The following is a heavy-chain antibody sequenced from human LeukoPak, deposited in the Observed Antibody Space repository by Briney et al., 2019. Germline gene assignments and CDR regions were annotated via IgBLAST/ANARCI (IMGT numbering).Heavy chain of an antibody. CDR3: ARHPTGYCSSTSCYKYNWFDP. D-gene: IGHD2-2*02. V-gene: IGHV1-46*01. CDR2: INPSGGST. CDR1: GYTFTSYY. Sequence: ASVKVSCKASGYTFTSYYMHWVRQAPGQGLEWMGIINPSGGSTSYAQKLQGRVTMTTDTSTSTAYMELRSLRSDDTAVYYCARHPTGYCSSTSCYKYNWFDPWGQGTLVTVSS. J-gene: IGHJ5*02.